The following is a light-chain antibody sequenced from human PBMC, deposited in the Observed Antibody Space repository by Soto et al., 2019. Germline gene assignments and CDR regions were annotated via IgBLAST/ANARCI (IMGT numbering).Light chain of an antibody. V-gene: IGLV1-40*01. Sequence: QSVLTQPPSVSGAPVQRVSISCTGTTSNIGAPYDVHWYQHLPGTAPKRLIYGDTNRPSGVPDRFSGSKSGTSASLAITRLQAEDEADYYCQSYDISLHNYVFGTGTRSPS. CDR1: TSNIGAPYD. J-gene: IGLJ1*01. CDR2: GDT. CDR3: QSYDISLHNYV.